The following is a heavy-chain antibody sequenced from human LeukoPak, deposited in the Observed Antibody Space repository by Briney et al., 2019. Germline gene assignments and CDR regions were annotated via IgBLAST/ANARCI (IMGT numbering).Heavy chain of an antibody. J-gene: IGHJ5*02. D-gene: IGHD2-2*01. Sequence: SETLSLTCTVSGGSISSYYWSWIRQPAAKGLEWIGRIYTSGSTNYNPSLTSRVTIPVDTSKNQFSLKLSSVTAADTAVYYCARDRIVVVPAATYFWFDPWGQGTLVTVSS. V-gene: IGHV4-4*07. CDR2: IYTSGST. CDR1: GGSISSYY. CDR3: ARDRIVVVPAATYFWFDP.